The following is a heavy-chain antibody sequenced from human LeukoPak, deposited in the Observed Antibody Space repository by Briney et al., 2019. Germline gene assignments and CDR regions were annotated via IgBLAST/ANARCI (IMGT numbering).Heavy chain of an antibody. Sequence: GGSLRLSCAASGFTFSSYAMSWVRQAPGKGLEWVSAISGSGGSTYYADSVKGRFTIPRDNSKNTLYLQMNSLRAEDTAVYYCAKRVRGVISPYYYYGMDVWGKGTTVTVSS. V-gene: IGHV3-23*01. D-gene: IGHD3-10*01. CDR1: GFTFSSYA. CDR2: ISGSGGST. J-gene: IGHJ6*04. CDR3: AKRVRGVISPYYYYGMDV.